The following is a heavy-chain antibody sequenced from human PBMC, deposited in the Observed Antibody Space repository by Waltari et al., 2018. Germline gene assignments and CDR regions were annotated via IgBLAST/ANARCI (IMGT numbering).Heavy chain of an antibody. Sequence: EVQLVQSGAEVKKPGATVKISCKASGYTFTDYYMHWVQQAPGKGLEWMGRVDPEDGETIYAEKFQGRVTITADTSTDTAYMELSSLRSEDTAVYYCATDPPSSGYYYVKAFDIWGQGTMVTVSS. CDR2: VDPEDGET. CDR3: ATDPPSSGYYYVKAFDI. V-gene: IGHV1-69-2*01. CDR1: GYTFTDYY. J-gene: IGHJ3*02. D-gene: IGHD3-22*01.